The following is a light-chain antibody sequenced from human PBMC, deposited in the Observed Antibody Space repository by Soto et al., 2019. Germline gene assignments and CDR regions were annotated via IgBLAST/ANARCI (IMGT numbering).Light chain of an antibody. CDR1: SSNIGSNT. J-gene: IGLJ1*01. V-gene: IGLV1-44*01. CDR3: AAWDDSLNGPV. CDR2: SNN. Sequence: QSVLTEPPSASGSPGQWVTIPCSGSSSNIGSNTVSWYQQLPGTAPKLLIYSNNQRPSGVPDRFSGSKSGTSASLAISGLQSEDEADYYCAAWDDSLNGPVFGTGTKVTVL.